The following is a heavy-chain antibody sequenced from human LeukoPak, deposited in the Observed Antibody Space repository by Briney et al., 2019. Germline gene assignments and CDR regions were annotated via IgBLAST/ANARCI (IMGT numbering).Heavy chain of an antibody. D-gene: IGHD2-2*01. Sequence: GGSLRLSCAASGFTFSDYYMSWIRQAPGKGLEWVSYISSSGSTIYYADSVKGRFTISRDNAKNSLYLQMNSLRAEDTAVYYCVRGRGYCSSTSCLDWFDPWGQGTLVTVSS. J-gene: IGHJ5*02. CDR2: ISSSGSTI. V-gene: IGHV3-11*04. CDR3: VRGRGYCSSTSCLDWFDP. CDR1: GFTFSDYY.